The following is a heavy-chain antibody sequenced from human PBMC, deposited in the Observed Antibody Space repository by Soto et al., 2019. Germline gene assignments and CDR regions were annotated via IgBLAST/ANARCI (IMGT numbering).Heavy chain of an antibody. CDR3: AREPPRLAVAAMRPDDY. D-gene: IGHD6-19*01. J-gene: IGHJ4*02. V-gene: IGHV1-3*01. Sequence: ASVKVSCKASGYTFTSYAMHWVRQAPGQRLEWMGWINAGNGNTKYSQKFQGRVTITRDTSASTAYMELSSLRSEDTAVYYCAREPPRLAVAAMRPDDYWGQGTLVTVSS. CDR2: INAGNGNT. CDR1: GYTFTSYA.